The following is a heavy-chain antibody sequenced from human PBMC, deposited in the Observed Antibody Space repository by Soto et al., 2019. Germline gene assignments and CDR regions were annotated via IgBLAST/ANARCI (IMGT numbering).Heavy chain of an antibody. J-gene: IGHJ4*02. CDR1: VFTFSSYA. CDR2: ISGSGGST. D-gene: IGHD3-22*01. CDR3: AKVATMIVVVSKNYFDY. Sequence: WWSLRLSCAASVFTFSSYAMSWFRQAPGKGLEWVSAISGSGGSTYYADSVKGRFTISRDNSKNTLYLQMNSLRAEDTAVYYCAKVATMIVVVSKNYFDYWGQGTLVTVSS. V-gene: IGHV3-23*01.